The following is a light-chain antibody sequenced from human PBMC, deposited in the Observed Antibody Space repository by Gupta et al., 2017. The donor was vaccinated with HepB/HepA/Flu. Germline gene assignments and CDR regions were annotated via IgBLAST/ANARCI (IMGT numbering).Light chain of an antibody. Sequence: QSALTQPASVSGSPGQSITISCTGTSSDVGGYKLVSWYQQYPGKAPKLMIYEVSKRPSGVSNRFSGSKSGNTASLTISGLQTEDEADYYCCSYAGSSSLVFGGGTKLTVL. CDR1: SSDVGGYKL. CDR3: CSYAGSSSLV. V-gene: IGLV2-23*02. J-gene: IGLJ3*02. CDR2: EVS.